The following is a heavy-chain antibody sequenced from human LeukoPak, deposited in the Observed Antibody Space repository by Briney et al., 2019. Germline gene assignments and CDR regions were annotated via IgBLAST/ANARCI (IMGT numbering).Heavy chain of an antibody. CDR2: INPNSGNA. CDR3: ARALAWGGSSYSYYYMDV. J-gene: IGHJ6*03. CDR1: GYTFSDYD. D-gene: IGHD1-26*01. V-gene: IGHV1-8*01. Sequence: ASVTVPCKASGYTFSDYDINWVRQAPGQGLEWMGWINPNSGNAGYAQKFQGRVTMTRNTSISTAYMELSSLRSEDTAVYYCARALAWGGSSYSYYYMDVWDKGTTVTVSS.